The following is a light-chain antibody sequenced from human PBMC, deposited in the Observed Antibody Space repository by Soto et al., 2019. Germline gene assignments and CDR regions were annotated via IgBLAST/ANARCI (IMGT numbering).Light chain of an antibody. Sequence: DIQMTQSPSSLSASVGDRVTITCRASQDIGNDLDWFQQLPGKAPRRLMYGAAVLEGGVPSRFSGSGSGTEFTLTISSLQPDDFATYYCQQYNSYSITFGQGTRLEI. J-gene: IGKJ5*01. CDR3: QQYNSYSIT. CDR1: QDIGND. CDR2: GAA. V-gene: IGKV1-17*01.